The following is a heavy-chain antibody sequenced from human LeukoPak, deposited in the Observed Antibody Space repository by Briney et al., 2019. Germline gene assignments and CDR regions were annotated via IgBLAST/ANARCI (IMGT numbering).Heavy chain of an antibody. Sequence: QSGGSLRLSCAASGXTVSSNYMAWVRQPPVKGLEWVSILYSAGFTYYADSVKGQFTISRDNSKNTVYLQMHSLRPEDTAVYYCARELPFEDWGQGPLVTVSS. CDR3: ARELPFED. J-gene: IGHJ4*02. V-gene: IGHV3-53*01. CDR1: GXTVSSNY. D-gene: IGHD2-15*01. CDR2: LYSAGFT.